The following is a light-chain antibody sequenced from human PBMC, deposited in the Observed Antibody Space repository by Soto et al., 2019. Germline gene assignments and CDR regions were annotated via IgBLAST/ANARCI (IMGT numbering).Light chain of an antibody. CDR3: QQYNNWPPVT. CDR1: ESVYNN. V-gene: IGKV3-15*01. J-gene: IGKJ3*01. CDR2: GAS. Sequence: EIVMTQSRATLSVSPGERATLSCSASESVYNNLAWYQQKPGQAPRLLIYGASTRATGIPARFSGSGSGTEFTLTISSLQSEDFAVYFCQQYNNWPPVTFGPGTKVDIK.